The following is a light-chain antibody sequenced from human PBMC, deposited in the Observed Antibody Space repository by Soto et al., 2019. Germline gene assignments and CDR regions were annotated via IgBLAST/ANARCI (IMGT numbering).Light chain of an antibody. CDR2: DAS. CDR1: QSISSW. CDR3: QQYNSFSWT. V-gene: IGKV1-5*01. J-gene: IGKJ1*01. Sequence: DIQMTQSPSTLSASVGDRVTITCRASQSISSWLAWYQQKPGKAPKLLIYDASSLESGVLPRFSSSGYGTEFTLTISSLQPDDFATYYCQQYNSFSWTLGQGTKMDIK.